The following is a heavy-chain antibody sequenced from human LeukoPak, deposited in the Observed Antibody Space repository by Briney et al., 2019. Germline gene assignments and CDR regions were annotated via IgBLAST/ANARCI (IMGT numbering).Heavy chain of an antibody. Sequence: SETLSLTCTVSGGSISSYYWSWIRQPPGKGLEWIGSIYYSGSTYYNPSLKSRVTISVDTSKNQFSLKLSSVTAADTAVYYCARGCQSAQDDAFDIWGQGTMVTVSS. CDR2: IYYSGST. CDR1: GGSISSYY. J-gene: IGHJ3*02. CDR3: ARGCQSAQDDAFDI. D-gene: IGHD4/OR15-4a*01. V-gene: IGHV4-59*12.